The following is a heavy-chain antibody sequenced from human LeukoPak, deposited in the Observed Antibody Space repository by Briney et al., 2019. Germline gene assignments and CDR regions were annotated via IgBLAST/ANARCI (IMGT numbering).Heavy chain of an antibody. CDR2: ISGSGGNT. Sequence: GGSLRLSCAATGFTFGSHAVSWVRQAPGKGLEWVSLISGSGGNTYYADSVKGRFTISRDNSKNTLFLQMNSLSAEDTAVYYCTRLALVTTSGAFSDYWGQGTLVTVSS. J-gene: IGHJ4*02. V-gene: IGHV3-23*01. CDR3: TRLALVTTSGAFSDY. CDR1: GFTFGSHA. D-gene: IGHD4-17*01.